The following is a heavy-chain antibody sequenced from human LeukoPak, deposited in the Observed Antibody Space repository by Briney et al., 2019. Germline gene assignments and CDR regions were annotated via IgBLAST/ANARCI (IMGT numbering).Heavy chain of an antibody. CDR1: GFTFSSYS. D-gene: IGHD3-10*01. CDR3: AREEEYYYGSGSKIDY. V-gene: IGHV3-21*01. CDR2: ISSSSSYI. Sequence: GGSLRLSCAASGFTFSSYSMNWVRQAPGKGLEWVSSISSSSSYIYYADSVKGRFTISRDNAKNSLYLQMNSLRAEDTAVYYCAREEEYYYGSGSKIDYWGQGTLVTVSS. J-gene: IGHJ4*02.